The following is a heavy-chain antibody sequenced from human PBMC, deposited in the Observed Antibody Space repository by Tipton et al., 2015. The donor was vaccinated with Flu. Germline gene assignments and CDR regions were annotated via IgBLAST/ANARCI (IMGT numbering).Heavy chain of an antibody. CDR2: IHHSGTT. V-gene: IGHV4-38-2*01. Sequence: LRLSCSVSGDSIASDYYWGWIRQPPGKGLEWIANIHHSGTTYFNPPLRSRVSIIRDKSKNQFSLKLSFVAAADTAVYYCARRDYSNYVSVPKNWFDSWGQGILVTVSS. CDR1: GDSIASDYY. CDR3: ARRDYSNYVSVPKNWFDS. D-gene: IGHD4-11*01. J-gene: IGHJ5*01.